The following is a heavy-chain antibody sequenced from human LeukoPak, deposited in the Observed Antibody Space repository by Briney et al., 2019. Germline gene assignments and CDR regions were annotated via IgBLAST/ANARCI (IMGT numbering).Heavy chain of an antibody. J-gene: IGHJ5*02. Sequence: AAVKVSCETSAYTFTDVYIHWVRQAPGRGLEWMGWINPNSGDTSYAQKFQGRVSLTRDTSINTAFMELSRLRSDDTAVYYCATIRRDVSWGQGTLVTVSS. CDR3: ATIRRDVS. CDR2: INPNSGDT. V-gene: IGHV1-2*02. CDR1: AYTFTDVY. D-gene: IGHD2-21*02.